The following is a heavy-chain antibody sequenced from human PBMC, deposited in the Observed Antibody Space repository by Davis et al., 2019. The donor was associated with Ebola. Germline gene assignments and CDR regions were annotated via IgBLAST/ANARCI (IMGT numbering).Heavy chain of an antibody. D-gene: IGHD3-16*01. CDR2: ISAYNDNT. CDR1: GYTFTSYD. V-gene: IGHV1-18*01. CDR3: ARDRGMITFGGTLDY. J-gene: IGHJ4*02. Sequence: AASVKVSCKASGYTFTSYDINWVRQAPGQGLEWMGWISAYNDNTNYAQKLQGRVTMTTDTSTSTAYMELRSLRSDDTAVYYCARDRGMITFGGTLDYWGQGTLVTVSS.